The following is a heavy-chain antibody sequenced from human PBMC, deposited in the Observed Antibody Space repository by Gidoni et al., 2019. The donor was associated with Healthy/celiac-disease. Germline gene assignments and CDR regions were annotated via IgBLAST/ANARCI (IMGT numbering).Heavy chain of an antibody. J-gene: IGHJ4*02. D-gene: IGHD5-18*01. CDR2: ISWNSGSI. V-gene: IGHV3-9*01. CDR3: ARRGYSYGWQYYFDY. CDR1: GFTLDDYA. Sequence: EVQLVESGGGLGQPGRSLRLSCAASGFTLDDYAMHWGRQAPGTGLEWGSGISWNSGSIGYADSVKGLFTISRYNAKNSLYLQMNSLRAEDTALYYCARRGYSYGWQYYFDYLGQGTLVTVSS.